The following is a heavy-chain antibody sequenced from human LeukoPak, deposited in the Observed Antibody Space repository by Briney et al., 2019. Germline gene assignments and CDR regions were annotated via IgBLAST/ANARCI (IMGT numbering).Heavy chain of an antibody. Sequence: SETLSLTFTVSGGSISSYYWRWIRQPAGKGLEWIGRIYTSGSTNYNPSLKSRVTMSVDTSKNQFSLKLSSVTAADTAVYYCARVRRRPSRDGYKGYYFDYWGQGTLVTVSS. CDR3: ARVRRRPSRDGYKGYYFDY. V-gene: IGHV4-4*07. CDR1: GGSISSYY. D-gene: IGHD5-24*01. CDR2: IYTSGST. J-gene: IGHJ4*02.